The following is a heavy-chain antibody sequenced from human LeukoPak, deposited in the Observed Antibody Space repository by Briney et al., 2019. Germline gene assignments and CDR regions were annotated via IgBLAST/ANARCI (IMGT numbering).Heavy chain of an antibody. J-gene: IGHJ4*02. V-gene: IGHV1-18*01. Sequence: ASVKVSCKSSGYTFTSYGISWVRQAPGQGLEWMGWSSAYNGNTNYAQKLQGRATMTTDTSTNTTYMELRNLRANDTGVYYCARANCDYRIAAARSRVYYLAYWRQGTLVSVSS. CDR2: SSAYNGNT. CDR3: ARANCDYRIAAARSRVYYLAY. D-gene: IGHD6-13*01. CDR1: GYTFTSYG.